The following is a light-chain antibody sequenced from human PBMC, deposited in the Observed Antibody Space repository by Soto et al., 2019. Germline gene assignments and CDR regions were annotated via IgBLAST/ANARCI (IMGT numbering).Light chain of an antibody. Sequence: QSVLTQPPSVSGAPGQRVSISCTGSSSNIGAGYNVHWYQQLPGTAPKLLIYDNNHRPSGAPDRFSGSKSGTSASLATTGLQAEEEADYYCQSYDASLSGFYVFGTGTKVTAL. CDR2: DNN. V-gene: IGLV1-40*01. J-gene: IGLJ1*01. CDR1: SSNIGAGYN. CDR3: QSYDASLSGFYV.